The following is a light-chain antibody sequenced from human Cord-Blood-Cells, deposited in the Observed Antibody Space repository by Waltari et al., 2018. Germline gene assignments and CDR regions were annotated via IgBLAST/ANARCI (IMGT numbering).Light chain of an antibody. CDR1: KLGDKY. CDR3: QAWDSSNVV. Sequence: SYELTHPPSVSVSPGQTATITCSGHKLGDKYACWYQQKPDPYPVLVIYQDSKRPSGIPERFSGSNSGNTATLTISGTQAMDEADYYCQAWDSSNVVFGGGTKLTVL. J-gene: IGLJ2*01. CDR2: QDS. V-gene: IGLV3-1*01.